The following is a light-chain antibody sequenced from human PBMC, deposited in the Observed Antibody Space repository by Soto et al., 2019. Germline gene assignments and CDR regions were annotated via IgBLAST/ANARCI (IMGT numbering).Light chain of an antibody. Sequence: DIQMTQSPSTLSASVGDRVTIPCRASQSISSYLNWYQQKPGKAPKLLIYAASSLQSGVPSRFSGSGSGTDFTLTISSLQPEDFATYYCQQSYSIFMYTFGQGTKVDIK. CDR1: QSISSY. J-gene: IGKJ2*01. V-gene: IGKV1-39*01. CDR2: AAS. CDR3: QQSYSIFMYT.